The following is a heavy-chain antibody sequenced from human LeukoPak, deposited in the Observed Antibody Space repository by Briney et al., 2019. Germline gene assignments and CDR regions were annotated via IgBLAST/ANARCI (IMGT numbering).Heavy chain of an antibody. Sequence: PGGSLRLSCAASGFIFSSYWMTWVRQAPGKGLEWVANIKQDGGEKFYMDSVKGRFTISRDNDKNSLYVQMNTLRAEDTAIYYCVRQYYYGSGRYKFPFDYWGQGTLVTVSS. CDR3: VRQYYYGSGRYKFPFDY. J-gene: IGHJ4*02. D-gene: IGHD3-10*01. V-gene: IGHV3-7*01. CDR2: IKQDGGEK. CDR1: GFIFSSYW.